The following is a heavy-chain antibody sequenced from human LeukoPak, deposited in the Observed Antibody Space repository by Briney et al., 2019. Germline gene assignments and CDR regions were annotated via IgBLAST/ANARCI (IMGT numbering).Heavy chain of an antibody. J-gene: IGHJ6*03. Sequence: SETLSLTCTVSGGSISSYYWSWIRQPPGKGLEWIGYISYSGSTNYNPSLKSRVTISVDTSKNQFSLKLSSVTAADTAVYYCARARDYCSGGSCYSGSFYYYYMDVWGKGTTVTVSS. CDR3: ARARDYCSGGSCYSGSFYYYYMDV. CDR2: ISYSGST. D-gene: IGHD2-15*01. CDR1: GGSISSYY. V-gene: IGHV4-59*01.